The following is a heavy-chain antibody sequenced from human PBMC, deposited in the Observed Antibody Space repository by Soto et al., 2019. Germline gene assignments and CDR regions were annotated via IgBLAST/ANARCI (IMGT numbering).Heavy chain of an antibody. CDR1: GFSFSSHG. CDR3: ARDYHYDSSGCLDY. D-gene: IGHD3-22*01. V-gene: IGHV3-33*01. CDR2: IWFDGKNK. J-gene: IGHJ4*02. Sequence: QVQLVESGGGVVRPGTSLRLSCGESGFSFSSHGMHWVRQAPGKGLEWVAVIWFDGKNKYYADSVKGRFTISRDNSKNTLYLQMNSLRAEDTAVYYCARDYHYDSSGCLDYWGQGSLVTVSS.